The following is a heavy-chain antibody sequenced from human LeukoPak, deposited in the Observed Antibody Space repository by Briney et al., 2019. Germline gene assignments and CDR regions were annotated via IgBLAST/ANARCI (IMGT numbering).Heavy chain of an antibody. Sequence: ASVKVSCKAFGYTFTSNYMHWVRQAPGQGPEWMGVISPSGGSTTYAQKFQGRVTLTRDMSTSTDYLELSSLRSEDTAVYYCAKGPPGVYYYGSGDQYYFDYWGQGTLVTVSS. D-gene: IGHD3-10*01. CDR3: AKGPPGVYYYGSGDQYYFDY. CDR2: ISPSGGST. CDR1: GYTFTSNY. J-gene: IGHJ4*02. V-gene: IGHV1-46*01.